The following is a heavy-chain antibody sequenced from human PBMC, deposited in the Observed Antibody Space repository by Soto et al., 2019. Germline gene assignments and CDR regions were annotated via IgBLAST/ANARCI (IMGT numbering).Heavy chain of an antibody. V-gene: IGHV4-31*03. CDR2: IYYSGST. CDR3: ARFSTLGKAYGVDV. Sequence: PSETLSLTCTVSGGSISSGGYYWSWIRQHPGKGLEWIGYIYYSGSTYYNPSLKSRVTISVDTSKNQFSLKLSSVTAADTAVYFCARFSTLGKAYGVDVWGQGTTVTVSS. J-gene: IGHJ6*01. D-gene: IGHD6-13*01. CDR1: GGSISSGGYY.